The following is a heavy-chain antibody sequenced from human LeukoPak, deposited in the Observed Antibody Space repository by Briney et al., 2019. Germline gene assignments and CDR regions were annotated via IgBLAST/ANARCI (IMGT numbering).Heavy chain of an antibody. CDR1: GFTFSSYA. D-gene: IGHD2-21*01. V-gene: IGHV4-59*01. CDR2: SGSP. J-gene: IGHJ4*02. CDR3: TTYYVGEGGRGH. Sequence: GSLRLSCAASGFTFSSYAMSWVRQAPGKGLEWIGHSGSPSYNPSLKSRVMISIDTSKNQFSLKVSTVTAADTAVYYCTTYYVGEGGRGHWGPGTLVTVSS.